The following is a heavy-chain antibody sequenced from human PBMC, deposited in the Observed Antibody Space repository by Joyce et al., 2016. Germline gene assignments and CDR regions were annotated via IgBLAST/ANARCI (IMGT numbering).Heavy chain of an antibody. V-gene: IGHV5-10-1*03. J-gene: IGHJ4*02. CDR1: GYSFTRYW. CDR3: TRSFYYGSGDY. Sequence: EVQLVQSGAEVKKPGESLRISCKGSGYSFTRYWISWVRQMPGKGLEWMGRIDPSDSYTNYSPSCQGHVTISADKSIGSVYLQWSSLKASDTAMYYCTRSFYYGSGDYWGQGTLVTVSS. CDR2: IDPSDSYT. D-gene: IGHD3-10*01.